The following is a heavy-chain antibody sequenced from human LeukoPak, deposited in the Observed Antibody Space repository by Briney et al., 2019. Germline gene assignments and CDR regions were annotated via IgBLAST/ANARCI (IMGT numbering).Heavy chain of an antibody. CDR2: IIPIFGTA. CDR3: ARDGDYYDSSGYYFEYFQH. CDR1: GGTFSSYA. J-gene: IGHJ1*01. Sequence: GSSVKVSCKASGGTFSSYAISWVRQAPGQGLEWTGGIIPIFGTANYAQKFQGRVTITADESTSTAYMELSSLRSEDTVVYYCARDGDYYDSSGYYFEYFQHWGQGTLVTVSS. V-gene: IGHV1-69*01. D-gene: IGHD3-22*01.